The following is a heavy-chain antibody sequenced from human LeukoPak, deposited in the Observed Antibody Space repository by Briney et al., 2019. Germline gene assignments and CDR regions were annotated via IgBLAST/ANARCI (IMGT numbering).Heavy chain of an antibody. D-gene: IGHD5-18*01. V-gene: IGHV4-39*01. CDR2: IYYSGST. CDR1: GGSVSSSSYY. Sequence: SETLSLTCTVSGGSVSSSSYYWGWIRQPPGKGLEWIGSIYYSGSTYYNPSLKSRVTISVDTSKNQFSLKLSSVTAADTAVYYCAGRPAGDTAMARGSFDYWGQGTLVTVSS. CDR3: AGRPAGDTAMARGSFDY. J-gene: IGHJ4*02.